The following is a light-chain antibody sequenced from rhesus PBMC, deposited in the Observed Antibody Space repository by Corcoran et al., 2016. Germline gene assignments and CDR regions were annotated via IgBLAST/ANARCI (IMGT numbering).Light chain of an antibody. Sequence: QSAPTQPPSVSGSPGQSVTISCTGTSGDIGGYNYVSWYQQHPGKTPKLMIYGVTNRPSGVSDRFSGSKSDNTASLTISGLQAEDEADYYCCSYTASSTYIFGAGTRLTVL. V-gene: IGLV2S7*01. J-gene: IGLJ1*01. CDR2: GVT. CDR1: SGDIGGYNY. CDR3: CSYTASSTYI.